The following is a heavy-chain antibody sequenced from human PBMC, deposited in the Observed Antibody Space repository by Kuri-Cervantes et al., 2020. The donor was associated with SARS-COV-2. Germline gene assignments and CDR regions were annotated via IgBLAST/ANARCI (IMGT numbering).Heavy chain of an antibody. CDR3: VRDGDHWSFDY. V-gene: IGHV3-74*01. CDR1: GFTFSSYW. J-gene: IGHJ4*02. CDR2: SNPDGSYT. Sequence: GESLKISCAASGFTFSSYWMSWVRQAPGKGLVWVSRSNPDGSYTNNAVSVKGRFTLSRDNAKNMLLVQMNSLSAEDTAVYYFVRDGDHWSFDYWGQGTLVTVSS. D-gene: IGHD1-1*01.